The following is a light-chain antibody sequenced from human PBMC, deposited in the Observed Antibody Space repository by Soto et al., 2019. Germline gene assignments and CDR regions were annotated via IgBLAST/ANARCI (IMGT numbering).Light chain of an antibody. CDR1: QGISTS. V-gene: IGKV1-39*01. Sequence: DIQMTQSPSSLSASVGDRVTITCRASQGISTSLNWYQQKPGKAPKLLIYAASSLQSGVPSRFSGSGSATDFTLTISSLQPEDFATYTCQHSTTWTFGQGTKVEIK. CDR3: QHSTTWT. J-gene: IGKJ1*01. CDR2: AAS.